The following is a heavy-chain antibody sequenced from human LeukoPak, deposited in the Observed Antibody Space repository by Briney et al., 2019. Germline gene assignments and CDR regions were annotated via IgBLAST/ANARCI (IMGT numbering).Heavy chain of an antibody. CDR3: ARESGVYYFDY. D-gene: IGHD1-26*01. CDR2: IYYSGST. CDR1: GGSISSYY. V-gene: IGHV4-59*01. J-gene: IGHJ4*02. Sequence: SETLSLTCTVSGGSISSYYWSWLRQPPGKGLEWIGYIYYSGSTNYNPSLESRVTISVDTSKNQFSLKLSSVTAADTAVYYCARESGVYYFDYWGQGTLVTVSS.